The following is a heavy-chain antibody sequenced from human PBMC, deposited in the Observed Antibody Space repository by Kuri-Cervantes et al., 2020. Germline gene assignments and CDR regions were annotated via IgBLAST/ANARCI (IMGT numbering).Heavy chain of an antibody. D-gene: IGHD2-2*01. V-gene: IGHV3-21*01. Sequence: GESLKISCAASGFTFSSYEMNWVRQAPGKGLECLSSISSSSSYIYYADSVKGRFTISRDNAKNSLYLQMNSLRAEDTAVYYCAREGFREYQLLWGGYYFDYWGQGTLVTVSS. J-gene: IGHJ4*02. CDR3: AREGFREYQLLWGGYYFDY. CDR1: GFTFSSYE. CDR2: ISSSSSYI.